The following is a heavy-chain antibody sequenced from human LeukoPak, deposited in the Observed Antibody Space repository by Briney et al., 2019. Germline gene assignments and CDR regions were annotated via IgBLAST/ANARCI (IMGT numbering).Heavy chain of an antibody. J-gene: IGHJ4*02. CDR2: ISNTGSTT. D-gene: IGHD1-26*01. CDR1: GFTFSDYY. V-gene: IGHV3-11*04. Sequence: GGSLRLSCAASGFTFSDYYMSWIRQAPGKGLEWVSYISNTGSTTQYADSVKGRFTISRDNAKNSLHLQMNSLRAGDTAVYYCARVRGSYSVDYWGQGTLVTVSS. CDR3: ARVRGSYSVDY.